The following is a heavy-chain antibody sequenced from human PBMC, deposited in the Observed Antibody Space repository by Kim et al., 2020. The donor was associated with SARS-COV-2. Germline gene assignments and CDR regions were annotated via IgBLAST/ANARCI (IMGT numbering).Heavy chain of an antibody. V-gene: IGHV1-2*02. D-gene: IGHD6-19*01. CDR1: GFTFTGYY. J-gene: IGHJ4*02. CDR3: ARVGSGWSPDDY. CDR2: INGNTGGT. Sequence: ASVKVSCKASGFTFTGYYVHWVRQAPGQGLEWMGWINGNTGGTNYAQKFQGRVTMTRDTSMSTVYMELSRLTSDDAAVYYCARVGSGWSPDDYWGQGTLVTVSS.